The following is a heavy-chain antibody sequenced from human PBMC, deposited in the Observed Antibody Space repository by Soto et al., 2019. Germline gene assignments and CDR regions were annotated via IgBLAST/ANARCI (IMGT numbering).Heavy chain of an antibody. CDR1: GGSISSCY. CDR2: IYTSGST. J-gene: IGHJ4*02. V-gene: IGHV4-4*07. CDR3: AREVDGSGWFPLGY. D-gene: IGHD6-19*01. Sequence: ASETLSLTCTVSGGSISSCYWSWIRQPAGKGLEWIGRIYTSGSTNYNPSLKSRVTMSVDTSKNRFSLKLSSVTAADTAVYYCAREVDGSGWFPLGYWGQGTLVTVSS.